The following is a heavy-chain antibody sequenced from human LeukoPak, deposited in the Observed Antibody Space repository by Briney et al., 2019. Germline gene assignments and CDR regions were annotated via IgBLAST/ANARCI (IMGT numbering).Heavy chain of an antibody. D-gene: IGHD3-22*01. V-gene: IGHV3-48*01. J-gene: IGHJ4*02. CDR3: ARDDYDSSGYYYVV. Sequence: GGSLRLSCAASGFTFSSYSMNWVRQAPGKGLEWVSYISSSSTIYYADSEKGRFTISRDNAKNSLYLQMNSLRAEDTAVYYCARDDYDSSGYYYVVWGQGTLVTVSS. CDR1: GFTFSSYS. CDR2: ISSSSTI.